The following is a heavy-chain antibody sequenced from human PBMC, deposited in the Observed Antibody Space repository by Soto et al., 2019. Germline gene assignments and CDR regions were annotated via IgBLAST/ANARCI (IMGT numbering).Heavy chain of an antibody. CDR2: SSATGAGT. CDR3: AKDRRAGGNYGFYSDF. Sequence: QPGGSLRLSCAASRFTFSSYAMTWVRQAPGKGLEWVSFSSATGAGTYYADSVKGRFTISRDNSKNTLYLQMTSLRADDTAVYYCAKDRRAGGNYGFYSDFWGQGALVTVSS. J-gene: IGHJ4*02. D-gene: IGHD1-7*01. CDR1: RFTFSSYA. V-gene: IGHV3-23*01.